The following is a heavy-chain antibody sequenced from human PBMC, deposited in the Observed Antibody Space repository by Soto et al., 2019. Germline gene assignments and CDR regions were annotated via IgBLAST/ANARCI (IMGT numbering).Heavy chain of an antibody. D-gene: IGHD1-1*01. CDR2: ISFDGSNK. CDR1: GFTFSAYG. CDR3: APGRGYSYQGTDDN. V-gene: IGHV3-30*03. J-gene: IGHJ4*02. Sequence: QVQLVESGGRGVQPGGSLRLSCAASGFTFSAYGMHWVRQAPGEGLEWVAAISFDGSNKYYGDSVKGRFPISRDNSANTLCLQMNSLRTEDTAMYYCAPGRGYSYQGTDDNWGQGTLVTVSS.